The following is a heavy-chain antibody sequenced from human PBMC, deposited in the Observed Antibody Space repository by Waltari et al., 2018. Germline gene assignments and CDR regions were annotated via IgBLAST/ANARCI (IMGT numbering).Heavy chain of an antibody. J-gene: IGHJ2*01. D-gene: IGHD2-2*01. Sequence: QVQLQESGPGLVEPSEPLALTCPGPGGPLKRPHWTWVRQPQGKGMEWIGYIFYTGSTKYNPSLQSRVTMSVDTSKNQFSLNLSSVTAADTAVYYCARRNQLGNWYFDLWGRGALVTVSS. CDR1: GGPLKRPH. CDR2: IFYTGST. CDR3: ARRNQLGNWYFDL. V-gene: IGHV4-59*08.